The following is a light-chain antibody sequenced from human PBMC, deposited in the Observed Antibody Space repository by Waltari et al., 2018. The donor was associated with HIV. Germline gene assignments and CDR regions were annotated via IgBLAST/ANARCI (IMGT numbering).Light chain of an antibody. CDR2: EVS. CDR1: ISDIGSYTL. J-gene: IGLJ2*01. V-gene: IGLV2-23*02. CDR3: CSYAGGRVFVL. Sequence: QSALTQPASVSGSPGQSITISCTGTISDIGSYTLFSWYKQYPGRAPKLIIYEVSKRPSGVSDRFSGSKSGNRASLTVAGLKVEDEADYYCCSYAGGRVFVLFGGGTRLTV.